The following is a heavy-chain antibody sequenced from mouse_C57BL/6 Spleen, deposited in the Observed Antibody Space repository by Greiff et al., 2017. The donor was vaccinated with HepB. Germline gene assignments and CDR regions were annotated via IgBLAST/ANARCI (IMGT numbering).Heavy chain of an antibody. V-gene: IGHV1-82*01. CDR2: IYPGDGDT. CDR1: GYAFSSSW. CDR3: ARNPSITPGFAY. Sequence: LVESGPELVKPGASVKISCKASGYAFSSSWMNWVKQRPGKGLEWIGRIYPGDGDTNYNGKFKGKATLTADKSSSTAYMQLSSLTSEDSAVYFCARNPSITPGFAYWGQGTLVTVSA. J-gene: IGHJ3*01. D-gene: IGHD1-1*01.